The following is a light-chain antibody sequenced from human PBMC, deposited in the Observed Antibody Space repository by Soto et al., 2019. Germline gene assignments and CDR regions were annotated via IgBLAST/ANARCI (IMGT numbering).Light chain of an antibody. CDR1: QSVSSY. Sequence: EIVLTQSPATLSLSPGERATLSCRASQSVSSYLAWYQQKPGQAPRLLIYDASNMATGIPARFSGSGSGTDFTLTITSLEPEDFAVSYCHQRSNWPPRITFGQGTRLEIK. J-gene: IGKJ5*01. V-gene: IGKV3-11*01. CDR3: HQRSNWPPRIT. CDR2: DAS.